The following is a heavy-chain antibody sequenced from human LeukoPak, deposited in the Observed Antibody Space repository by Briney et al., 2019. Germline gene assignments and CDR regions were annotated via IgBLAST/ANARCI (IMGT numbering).Heavy chain of an antibody. Sequence: PGGSLRLSCAASGLTFSNYAMTWVRQAPGKGLEWVSSITAGGGTSYTDSVKGRFTVYRDNSKNTLYLEMNSLRAEDTAIYYCAKMKGHPLPKYYMDVWGQGTTVTVSS. CDR3: AKMKGHPLPKYYMDV. D-gene: IGHD1-26*01. CDR2: ITAGGGT. J-gene: IGHJ6*01. V-gene: IGHV3-23*01. CDR1: GLTFSNYA.